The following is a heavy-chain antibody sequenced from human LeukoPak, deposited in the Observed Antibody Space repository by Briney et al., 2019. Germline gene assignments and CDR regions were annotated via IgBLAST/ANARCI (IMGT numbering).Heavy chain of an antibody. J-gene: IGHJ4*02. CDR3: ARSGVLWNLAY. CDR2: IYYSGNT. CDR1: GYSINSGYY. D-gene: IGHD1-1*01. Sequence: SETLSLTCTVSGYSINSGYYWGWIRQPPGKGLEWIGSIYYSGNTYYNPSLKSRVTISLDTSKNQFSLKLSSVTAADTAVYHCARSGVLWNLAYWGQGTLVTVSS. V-gene: IGHV4-38-2*02.